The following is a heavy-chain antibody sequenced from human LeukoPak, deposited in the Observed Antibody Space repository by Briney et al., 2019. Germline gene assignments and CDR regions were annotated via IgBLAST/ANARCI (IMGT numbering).Heavy chain of an antibody. CDR1: GYTFTGYY. D-gene: IGHD3-3*01. CDR3: ARDPAIFGVVSWYYFDY. V-gene: IGHV1-2*06. CDR2: INPNSGGT. J-gene: IGHJ4*02. Sequence: ASVKVSCKASGYTFTGYYMHWVRQAPGQGLEWMGRINPNSGGTNYAQKFQGRVTMTRDTSISTAYMELGRLRSDDTAVYYCARDPAIFGVVSWYYFDYWGQGTLVTVSS.